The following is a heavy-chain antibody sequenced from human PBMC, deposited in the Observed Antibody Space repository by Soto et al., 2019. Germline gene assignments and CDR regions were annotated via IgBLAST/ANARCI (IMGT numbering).Heavy chain of an antibody. V-gene: IGHV4-59*01. CDR1: GDSISGYY. CDR2: IYYTGST. D-gene: IGHD2-2*01. Sequence: PSETLYLTCTVSGDSISGYYWSWIRQPPGKGLEWIGYIYYTGSTNYNPSLKSRVTISVDTSKNQFSLKLTSVTAADTAVYFCAKYYCSTTTCYFFDYWGQGTLVTVSS. CDR3: AKYYCSTTTCYFFDY. J-gene: IGHJ4*02.